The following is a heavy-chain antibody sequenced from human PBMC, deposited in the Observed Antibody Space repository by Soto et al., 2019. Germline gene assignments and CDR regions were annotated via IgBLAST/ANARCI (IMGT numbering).Heavy chain of an antibody. J-gene: IGHJ4*02. Sequence: ASVKVSCKASGHTFTSHGVHWVRQAPGQGLEWMGWINTANGETKYSKKFQDRVVITRDTSANTAYLELGSLTSEDTAVFYCARNRRMSGGGWDYWGQGTLVTVSS. CDR2: INTANGET. CDR3: ARNRRMSGGGWDY. D-gene: IGHD3-3*01. V-gene: IGHV1-3*04. CDR1: GHTFTSHG.